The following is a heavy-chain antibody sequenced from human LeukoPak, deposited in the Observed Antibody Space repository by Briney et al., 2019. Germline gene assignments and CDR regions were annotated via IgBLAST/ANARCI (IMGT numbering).Heavy chain of an antibody. V-gene: IGHV3-48*03. CDR2: ISSSGSTI. J-gene: IGHJ4*02. CDR1: GFTFSSYE. Sequence: PGGSLRLSCAASGFTFSSYEMNWVRQAPGKGLEWVSYISSSGSTIYYADPVKGRFTISRDNAKNSLYLQMNSLRAEDTAVYYCRGEAVAASDYWGQGTLVTVSS. D-gene: IGHD6-19*01. CDR3: RGEAVAASDY.